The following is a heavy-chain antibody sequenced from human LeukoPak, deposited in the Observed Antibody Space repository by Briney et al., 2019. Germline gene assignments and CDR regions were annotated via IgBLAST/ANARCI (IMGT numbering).Heavy chain of an antibody. V-gene: IGHV5-51*01. Sequence: GESLKISCKGSGYSFTSYWIGWVRQMPGKGLEWMGIIYPGDSDTRYSPSFQGQVTISADKSISTAYLQWSSLKASDTAMYYCARLAVVKGSPDAFDIWGQGTMVTVSS. CDR1: GYSFTSYW. J-gene: IGHJ3*02. D-gene: IGHD4-23*01. CDR2: IYPGDSDT. CDR3: ARLAVVKGSPDAFDI.